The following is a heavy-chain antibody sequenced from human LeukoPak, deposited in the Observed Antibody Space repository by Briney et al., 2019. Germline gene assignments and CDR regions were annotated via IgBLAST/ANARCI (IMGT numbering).Heavy chain of an antibody. J-gene: IGHJ4*02. V-gene: IGHV3-48*03. CDR2: IGISGSTK. CDR1: GFTFSSFE. CDR3: ARARQRGSYHHDY. Sequence: GGSLRLSCAASGFTFSSFEMNWVRQAPGKGLEWVSYIGISGSTKYYADSVKGRFTISRDNAKNSLYLQMNSLRAEDTAVYYCARARQRGSYHHDYWGQGTLVTVSS. D-gene: IGHD1-26*01.